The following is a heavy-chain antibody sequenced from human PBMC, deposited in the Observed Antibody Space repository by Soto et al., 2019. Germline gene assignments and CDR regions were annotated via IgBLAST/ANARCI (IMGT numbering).Heavy chain of an antibody. CDR2: ISAYNGNT. Sequence: ASVKVSCKASGYTFTSYGISWVRQAPGQGLEWMGWISAYNGNTNYAQKLQGRVTMTTDTSTSTAYMELSSLRAEDTAVYYCAKGPPYVYSSSWLTPNTYYYYGMDVWGQGTTVTVSS. V-gene: IGHV1-18*01. J-gene: IGHJ6*02. CDR3: AKGPPYVYSSSWLTPNTYYYYGMDV. CDR1: GYTFTSYG. D-gene: IGHD6-13*01.